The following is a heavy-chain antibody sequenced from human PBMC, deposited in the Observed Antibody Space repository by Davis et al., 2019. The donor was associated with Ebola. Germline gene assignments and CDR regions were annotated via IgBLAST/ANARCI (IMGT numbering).Heavy chain of an antibody. CDR3: ARPYYYYDSSGYYRSDAFDI. D-gene: IGHD3-22*01. V-gene: IGHV4-59*08. CDR2: IYYSGST. Sequence: MPSETLSLTCAVYGGSFSGYYWSWIRQPPGKGLEWIGYIYYSGSTNYNPSLKSRVTISVDTSKNQFSLKLSSVTAADTAVYYCARPYYYYDSSGYYRSDAFDIWGQGTMVTVSS. CDR1: GGSFSGYY. J-gene: IGHJ3*02.